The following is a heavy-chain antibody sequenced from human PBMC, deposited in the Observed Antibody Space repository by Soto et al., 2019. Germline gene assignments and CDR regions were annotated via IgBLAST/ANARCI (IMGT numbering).Heavy chain of an antibody. CDR1: GGTFSSYA. D-gene: IGHD6-13*01. V-gene: IGHV1-69*13. Sequence: GASVKVSCKASGGTFSSYAISWVRQAPGQGLEWMGGIIPIFGTANYAQKFQGRVTITADESTSTAYMELSSLRSADPAVYYCAPRVSSSCFDYWGQGTLVTVSS. J-gene: IGHJ4*02. CDR2: IIPIFGTA. CDR3: APRVSSSCFDY.